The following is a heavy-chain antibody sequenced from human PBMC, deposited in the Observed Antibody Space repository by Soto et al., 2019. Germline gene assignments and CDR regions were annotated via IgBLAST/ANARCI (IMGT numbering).Heavy chain of an antibody. V-gene: IGHV5-51*01. D-gene: IGHD4-17*01. CDR1: GYSFTSYW. J-gene: IGHJ6*03. Sequence: PGESLKISCNGSGYSFTSYWIGWVRQMPGKGLEWMGIIYPGDSDTRYSPSFQGQVTISADKSISTAYLQWSSLKASDTAMYYCARRDGDERSNYYYMDVWGKGTTVTVSS. CDR3: ARRDGDERSNYYYMDV. CDR2: IYPGDSDT.